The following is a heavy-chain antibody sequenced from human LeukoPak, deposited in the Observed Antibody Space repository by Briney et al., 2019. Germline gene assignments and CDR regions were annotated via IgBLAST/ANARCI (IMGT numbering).Heavy chain of an antibody. D-gene: IGHD2-2*01. CDR3: ASLTCSSTSCEYGIGDY. J-gene: IGHJ4*02. CDR2: ISSSSSYI. CDR1: GFTFSTYW. V-gene: IGHV3-21*01. Sequence: GGSLRLSCAAPGFTFSTYWMNWVRQAPGKGLEWVSSISSSSSYIYYADSVKGRFTISRDNAKNSLYLQMNSLRAEDTAVYYCASLTCSSTSCEYGIGDYWGQGTLVTVSS.